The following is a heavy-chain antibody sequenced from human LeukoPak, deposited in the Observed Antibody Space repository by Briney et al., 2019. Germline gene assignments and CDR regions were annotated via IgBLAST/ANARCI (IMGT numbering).Heavy chain of an antibody. CDR2: MNPNSGNT. J-gene: IGHJ4*02. Sequence: ASVKVSCKASGYTFTSSDINWVRQASGQGLEWMGWMNPNSGNTGYTQKFRGRVAMTKNTSINTAYMELSSLRSDDTAVYYCARISSGFDYWGQGTLVTVSS. D-gene: IGHD3-22*01. V-gene: IGHV1-8*01. CDR1: GYTFTSSD. CDR3: ARISSGFDY.